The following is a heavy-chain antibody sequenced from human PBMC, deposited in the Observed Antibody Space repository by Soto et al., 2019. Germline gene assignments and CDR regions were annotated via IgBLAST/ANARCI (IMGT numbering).Heavy chain of an antibody. CDR3: ARDHLADSSGYYPCGFDY. CDR1: GGTFSSYA. CDR2: IIPIFGTA. J-gene: IGHJ4*02. Sequence: WASVKVSCKASGGTFSSYAISWVRQAPGQGLEWMGGIIPIFGTANYAQKFQGRVTITADKSTSTAYMELSSLRSEDTAVYYCARDHLADSSGYYPCGFDYWGQGTLVTVSS. V-gene: IGHV1-69*06. D-gene: IGHD3-22*01.